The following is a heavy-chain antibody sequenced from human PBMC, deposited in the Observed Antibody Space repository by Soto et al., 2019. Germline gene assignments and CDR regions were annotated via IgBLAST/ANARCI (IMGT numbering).Heavy chain of an antibody. Sequence: EVQLVESGGGLVQPGGSLRLSCAASGFTFSSYWMSWVRQAPGKGLEWVANIKQDGSEKYYVDSVKGRFTISRDNAKNPLDLQMNSLRAEDTGVYYGARDRRYSSGWYGNWFGPWGQGTLVTVSS. J-gene: IGHJ5*02. V-gene: IGHV3-7*01. CDR1: GFTFSSYW. CDR2: IKQDGSEK. CDR3: ARDRRYSSGWYGNWFGP. D-gene: IGHD6-19*01.